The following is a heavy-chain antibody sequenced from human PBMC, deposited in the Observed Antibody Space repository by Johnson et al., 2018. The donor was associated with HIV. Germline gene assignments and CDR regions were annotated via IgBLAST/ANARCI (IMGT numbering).Heavy chain of an antibody. V-gene: IGHV3-30*04. CDR2: ISYDGSNK. CDR1: GFTFSSYA. Sequence: QVQLLESGGGVVQPGRSLRLSCAASGFTFSSYAMHWVRQAPGKGLEWVAVISYDGSNKYYADSVKGRFTISRDNSKNTLYLQMNSLRAEDTAVYYCASRGGLVIINAFDIWGQGTMVTVSS. CDR3: ASRGGLVIINAFDI. D-gene: IGHD3/OR15-3a*01. J-gene: IGHJ3*02.